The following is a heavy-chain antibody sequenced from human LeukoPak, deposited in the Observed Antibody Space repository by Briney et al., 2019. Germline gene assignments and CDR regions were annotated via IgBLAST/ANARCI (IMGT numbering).Heavy chain of an antibody. D-gene: IGHD4-17*01. CDR2: ISGIGVST. CDR1: GFTFSRYA. J-gene: IGHJ4*02. CDR3: AKDFHGDYTYFDH. Sequence: SGGSLRLSCAVSGFTFSRYAMSWVRQTPGQGLEWVSSISGIGVSTYYVDSVKGRFTISRDNSKNTLYLDMNSLRAEDTAVYYCAKDFHGDYTYFDHWGQGTLVTVSS. V-gene: IGHV3-23*01.